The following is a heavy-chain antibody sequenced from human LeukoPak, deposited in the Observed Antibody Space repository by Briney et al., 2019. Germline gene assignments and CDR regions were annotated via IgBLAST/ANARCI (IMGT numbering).Heavy chain of an antibody. CDR2: IYTSGNT. CDR3: ARERMGYYSSSWYISRDRRDEGFDY. V-gene: IGHV4-61*02. J-gene: IGHJ4*02. CDR1: GGSISSGSYY. Sequence: PSQTLSLTCTVSGGSISSGSYYWSWIRQPAGKGLEWIGRIYTSGNTNYNPSLKSRVTMSVDTSKNQFSLKLSSVTAADTAVYYCARERMGYYSSSWYISRDRRDEGFDYWGQGTLVTVSS. D-gene: IGHD6-13*01.